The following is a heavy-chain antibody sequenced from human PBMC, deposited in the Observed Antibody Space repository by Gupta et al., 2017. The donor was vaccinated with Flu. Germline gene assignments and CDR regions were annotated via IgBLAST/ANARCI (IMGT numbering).Heavy chain of an antibody. V-gene: IGHV3-23*01. Sequence: RQAPGKGLEWVSVISGSGGSTYYADSVRGRFTISRDNSKNTLYLQMNSLRAEDTAVYYCAKGNVAAVAARLDWGQGTLVTVSS. D-gene: IGHD6-19*01. J-gene: IGHJ4*02. CDR2: ISGSGGST. CDR3: AKGNVAAVAARLD.